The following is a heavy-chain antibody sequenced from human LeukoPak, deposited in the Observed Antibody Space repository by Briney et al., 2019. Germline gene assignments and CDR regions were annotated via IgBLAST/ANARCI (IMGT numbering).Heavy chain of an antibody. CDR3: ARGTYYYDSSGSSNWFDP. D-gene: IGHD3-22*01. Sequence: PSETLSLTCTVSGGPISSGGYYWSWIRQHQGKGLEGIGYIFDGGSTYYCPSYKSRVIISVDTSKIQFSLKLSSVTAADTAVYYCARGTYYYDSSGSSNWFDPWGQGTLVTVSS. J-gene: IGHJ5*02. CDR1: GGPISSGGYY. CDR2: IFDGGST. V-gene: IGHV4-31*03.